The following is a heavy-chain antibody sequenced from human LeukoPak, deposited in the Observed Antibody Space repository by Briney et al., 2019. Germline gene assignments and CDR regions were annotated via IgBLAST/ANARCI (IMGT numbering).Heavy chain of an antibody. J-gene: IGHJ4*02. D-gene: IGHD4-17*01. CDR2: ISGSGGSSGGSK. CDR3: AKDRLDWRVTTSNFDY. CDR1: GFTFTSID. V-gene: IGHV3-23*01. Sequence: AGSLTLSCAASGFTFTSIDMRWVRPAPGKGREWVSAISGSGGSSGGSKYYADSVKGRFTISRDNSKNTLYLQKNSLRAEDTAVYYCAKDRLDWRVTTSNFDYWGQGTLVTVSS.